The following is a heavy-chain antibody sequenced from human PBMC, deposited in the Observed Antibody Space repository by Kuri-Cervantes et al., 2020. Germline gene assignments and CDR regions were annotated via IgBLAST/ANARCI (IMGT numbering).Heavy chain of an antibody. J-gene: IGHJ3*02. CDR1: GFTFSSYW. D-gene: IGHD6-19*01. CDR3: ARDLEDDSSGWYPIKLGAFDI. CDR2: INSDGSST. Sequence: GGSLRLSCAASGFTFSSYWMHWVRQAPGKGLVWVSRINSDGSSTSYADSVKGRFTISRDNAKNSLYLQMNSLRAEDTAVYYCARDLEDDSSGWYPIKLGAFDIWGQGTMVTVSS. V-gene: IGHV3-74*01.